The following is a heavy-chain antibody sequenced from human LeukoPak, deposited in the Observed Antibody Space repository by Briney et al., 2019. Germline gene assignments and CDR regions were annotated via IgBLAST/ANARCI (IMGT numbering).Heavy chain of an antibody. J-gene: IGHJ3*02. CDR2: INPHSGAA. D-gene: IGHD2-8*01. CDR1: GYTFTVYF. V-gene: IGHV1-2*02. Sequence: GASVKVSCKASGYTFTVYFLHWVRQAPGQGPEWMGWINPHSGAAGYAQKFQGRVTLTRDTSVTTAYMELRSLRSDDTAVYYCARLYHPDTNQRDRHTFDIWGQGTMVTVSS. CDR3: ARLYHPDTNQRDRHTFDI.